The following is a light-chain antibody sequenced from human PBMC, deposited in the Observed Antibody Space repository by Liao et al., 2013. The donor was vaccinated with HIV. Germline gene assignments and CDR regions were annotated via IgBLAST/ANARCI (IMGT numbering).Light chain of an antibody. J-gene: IGLJ1*01. V-gene: IGLV3-1*01. CDR3: QAWDTSSYA. Sequence: SYELTQPPSVSVSPGQTVTITCAGDKLGDKYVCWYQQKPGQSPVVVIYEDNKRPSGIPKRFFGSNSGNTATLTISGTQPMDEADYYCQAWDTSSYAFGTGTKVTVL. CDR2: EDN. CDR1: KLGDKY.